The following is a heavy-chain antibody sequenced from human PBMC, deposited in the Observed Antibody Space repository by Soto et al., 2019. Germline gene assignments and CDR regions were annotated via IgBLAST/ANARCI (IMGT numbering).Heavy chain of an antibody. CDR2: ISYDGSNK. J-gene: IGHJ6*03. CDR3: ARKDPLGYCSGGSCSTSSMDV. Sequence: GGSLRLSCAASGFTFSSYGMHWVRQAPGKGLEWVAVISYDGSNKYYADSVKGRFTISRDNSKNTLYLQMNSLRAEDTAVYYCARKDPLGYCSGGSCSTSSMDVWGKGTTVTVSS. CDR1: GFTFSSYG. D-gene: IGHD2-15*01. V-gene: IGHV3-30*03.